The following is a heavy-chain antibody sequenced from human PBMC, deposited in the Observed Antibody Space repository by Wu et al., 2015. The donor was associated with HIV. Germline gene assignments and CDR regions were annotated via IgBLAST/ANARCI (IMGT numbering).Heavy chain of an antibody. V-gene: IGHV1-18*01. CDR2: ISAYNGNT. J-gene: IGHJ6*02. Sequence: QVQLVQSGAEVKKPGASVKVSCKASGYTFTSYGISWVRQAPGQGLEWMGWISAYNGNTNYAQKLQGRVTMTTDTSTSTAYMELRSLRSDDTAVYYCARDFDNYGSGRKHGMDVWGQGTTVTVSS. CDR3: ARDFDNYGSGRKHGMDV. CDR1: GYTFTSYG. D-gene: IGHD3-10*01.